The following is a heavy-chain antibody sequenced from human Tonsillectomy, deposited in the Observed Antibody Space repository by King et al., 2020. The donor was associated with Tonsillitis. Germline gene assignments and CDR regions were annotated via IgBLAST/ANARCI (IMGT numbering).Heavy chain of an antibody. CDR1: GFTFDDYA. J-gene: IGHJ4*02. D-gene: IGHD4-17*01. CDR3: AKERYGDYPLDY. CDR2: SRWNSGSL. V-gene: IGHV3-9*01. Sequence: VQLVESGGGLVQPGRSLRLSCAASGFTFDDYAMHWVRQAPGKGLEWGSGSRWNSGSLGYADSWKGRFTISRDNAKNSLYLQMNSLRAEDTALYYCAKERYGDYPLDYWGQGTLVTVSS.